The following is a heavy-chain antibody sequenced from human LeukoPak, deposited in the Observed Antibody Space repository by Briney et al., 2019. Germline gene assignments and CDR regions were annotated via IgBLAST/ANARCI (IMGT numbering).Heavy chain of an antibody. Sequence: SETQSLTCAVSDGSISSYYWNWIRQPPGKGLEWIGNIYNSGSTDYNPSLKSRVTISVNLSKKLISLKLTSVTAADTALYYCARDKGPYWYFDLWGRGTLVTVSS. J-gene: IGHJ2*01. CDR2: IYNSGST. CDR1: DGSISSYY. V-gene: IGHV4-59*01. CDR3: ARDKGPYWYFDL.